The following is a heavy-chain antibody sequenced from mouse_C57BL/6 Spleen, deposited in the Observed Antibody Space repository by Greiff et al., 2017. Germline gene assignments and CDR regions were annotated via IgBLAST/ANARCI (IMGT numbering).Heavy chain of an antibody. D-gene: IGHD1-1*01. Sequence: QVQLQQPGAELVKPGASVKLSCKASGYTFTSYWMQWVKQRPGQGLEWIGEIDPSDSYTNYNQKFKGKATLTVDTATSTAYMQLSSLTSEDAAVYYYARCGSYYGSSYGFAYWGQGTLVTVSA. CDR3: ARCGSYYGSSYGFAY. CDR1: GYTFTSYW. CDR2: IDPSDSYT. V-gene: IGHV1-50*01. J-gene: IGHJ3*01.